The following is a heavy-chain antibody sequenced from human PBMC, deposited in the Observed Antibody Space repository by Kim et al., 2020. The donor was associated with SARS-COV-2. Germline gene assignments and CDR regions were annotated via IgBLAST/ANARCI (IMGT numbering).Heavy chain of an antibody. CDR3: TGVLAFDY. J-gene: IGHJ4*01. D-gene: IGHD6-6*01. V-gene: IGHV3-74*03. CDR1: GLTFRKYW. CDR2: ITSDGGET. Sequence: GGSLRLSCAASGLTFRKYWMHWVRQAPGKGLVWVSHITSDGGETTYADSVKGRFTISRDNAKNTLYLHMNSLRVEDTAVYFCTGVLAFDYWGHGTLVTVSS.